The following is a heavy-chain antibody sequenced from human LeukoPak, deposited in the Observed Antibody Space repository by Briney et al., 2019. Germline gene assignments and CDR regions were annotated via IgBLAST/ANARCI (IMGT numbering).Heavy chain of an antibody. Sequence: KSSETLSLTCAVYGGSFSGYYWSWIRQPPGKGLEWIGEINHSGSTNYNPSLKSRVTISVDTSKNQFSLKLSSVTAADTAVYYCARGVEPPTYYYGSSGYSYYFDYWGQGTLVTVSS. CDR1: GGSFSGYY. V-gene: IGHV4-34*01. CDR2: INHSGST. J-gene: IGHJ4*02. D-gene: IGHD3-22*01. CDR3: ARGVEPPTYYYGSSGYSYYFDY.